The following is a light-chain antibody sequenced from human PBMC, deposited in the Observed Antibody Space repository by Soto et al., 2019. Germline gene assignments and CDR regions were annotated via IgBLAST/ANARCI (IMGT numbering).Light chain of an antibody. CDR3: QQRSNWPLLYT. Sequence: DIQMTQSPSTLSASVGDRVTITCRATQSISNWLAWYQQKPGKAPRLLMYRASNLESGVPSRFSGSGSGTEFTLTISSLQPDDFAVYYCQQRSNWPLLYTFGQGTKLEIK. J-gene: IGKJ2*01. V-gene: IGKV1-5*03. CDR1: QSISNW. CDR2: RAS.